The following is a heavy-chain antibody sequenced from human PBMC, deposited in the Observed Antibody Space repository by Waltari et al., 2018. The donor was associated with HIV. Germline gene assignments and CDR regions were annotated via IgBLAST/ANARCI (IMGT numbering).Heavy chain of an antibody. CDR3: ARQVGATSFDS. J-gene: IGHJ4*02. V-gene: IGHV4-61*01. D-gene: IGHD1-26*01. CDR2: IYTSGIT. Sequence: QVQLQESGPGLAKPSETLSLTCTVSGDSVSSGYYWSWIRQPPGKGLEWIGYIYTSGITNYNPSLKSRVTISVDMSKNQFSLMLNSVTAADTAVYYCARQVGATSFDSWGLGTLVTVSS. CDR1: GDSVSSGYY.